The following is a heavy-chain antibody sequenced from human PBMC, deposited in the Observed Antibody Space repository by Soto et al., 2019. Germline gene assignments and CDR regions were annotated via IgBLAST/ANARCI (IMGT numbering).Heavy chain of an antibody. J-gene: IGHJ5*02. V-gene: IGHV1-46*01. Sequence: QVQLMQSGAEVKKPGASVKVSCRASGYTFTNYFIHWVRQAPGQGLEWMGTINPTGVNTNIAQNFQGRITMTTDTSTSTVYMELSSLRTEDTAVYYCAQDGSAGYIYGIGRGAWFDPWGQGTLVTVSS. D-gene: IGHD5-18*01. CDR2: INPTGVNT. CDR3: AQDGSAGYIYGIGRGAWFDP. CDR1: GYTFTNYF.